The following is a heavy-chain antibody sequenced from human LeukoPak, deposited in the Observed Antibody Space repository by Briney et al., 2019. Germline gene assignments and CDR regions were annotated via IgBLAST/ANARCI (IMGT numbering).Heavy chain of an antibody. CDR1: GGSISSGDYY. J-gene: IGHJ4*02. D-gene: IGHD6-19*01. CDR2: IYYSGST. Sequence: SETLSLTCTVSGGSISSGDYYWSWLRQPPGKGLEWIGYIYYSGSTYYNPSLKSRVTISVDTSQNQFSLKLSSVTAADTAVYYCAIGGAVAGLYYFDYWGQGTLVTVPS. CDR3: AIGGAVAGLYYFDY. V-gene: IGHV4-30-4*01.